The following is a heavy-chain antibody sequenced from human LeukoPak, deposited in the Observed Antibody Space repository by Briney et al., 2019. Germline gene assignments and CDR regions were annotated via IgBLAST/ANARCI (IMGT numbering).Heavy chain of an antibody. CDR2: IYYSGST. CDR3: ARDRSYYDSSGYPWYFDL. J-gene: IGHJ2*01. CDR1: GGSISSYY. D-gene: IGHD3-22*01. Sequence: SETLSLTRTASGGSISSYYWSWIRQPPGKGLEWIGYIYYSGSTNYNPSLKSRVTISVDTSKNQFSLKLSSVTAADTAVYYCARDRSYYDSSGYPWYFDLWGRGTLVTVSS. V-gene: IGHV4-59*01.